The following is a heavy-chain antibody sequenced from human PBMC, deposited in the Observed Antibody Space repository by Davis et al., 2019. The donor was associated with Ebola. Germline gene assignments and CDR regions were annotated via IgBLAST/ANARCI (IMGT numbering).Heavy chain of an antibody. V-gene: IGHV4-59*12. J-gene: IGHJ4*02. CDR1: GGSITSYY. D-gene: IGHD6-6*01. Sequence: SETLSLTCLVSGGSITSYYWSWIRQTPGKGLEWIGSVYYNGNTYYNPSLRSRVTILMDTSKNQFSLTLASVTAADTAVYYCARDGVLRAGRPTTLDYWGQGTLVTVSS. CDR2: VYYNGNT. CDR3: ARDGVLRAGRPTTLDY.